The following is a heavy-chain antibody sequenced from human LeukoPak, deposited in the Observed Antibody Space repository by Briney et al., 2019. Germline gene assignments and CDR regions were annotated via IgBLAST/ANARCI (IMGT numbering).Heavy chain of an antibody. CDR2: INHSGST. Sequence: SETLSLTCAVYGGSFSGYYWSWIRQPPGKGLEWIGEINHSGSTNYNPSLKSRVTISVDTSKNQFSLKLSSVTAADTAVYYCARHRPRTLYFDYWGQGTLVTVSS. D-gene: IGHD1-7*01. CDR1: GGSFSGYY. J-gene: IGHJ4*02. V-gene: IGHV4-34*01. CDR3: ARHRPRTLYFDY.